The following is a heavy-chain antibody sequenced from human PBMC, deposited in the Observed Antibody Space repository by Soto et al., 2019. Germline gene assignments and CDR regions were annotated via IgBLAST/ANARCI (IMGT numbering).Heavy chain of an antibody. Sequence: GGSLRLSCAASGFTFSSYAMTWVRQAPGKGLEWVSSISDSGDYTYYAGSVKGRFIISRDNSKNTLFLQMSSLRPEDTARYFCAKSQYYYDSARAYDIWGQGTKVTVSS. D-gene: IGHD3-10*01. CDR2: ISDSGDYT. CDR1: GFTFSSYA. J-gene: IGHJ3*02. V-gene: IGHV3-23*01. CDR3: AKSQYYYDSARAYDI.